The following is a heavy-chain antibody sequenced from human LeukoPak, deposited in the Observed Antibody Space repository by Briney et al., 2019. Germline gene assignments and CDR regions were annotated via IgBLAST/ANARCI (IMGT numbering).Heavy chain of an antibody. CDR3: ARRVTMIKAFDI. Sequence: KPSETLSLTCTVSGGSISSSSYYWGWIRQPPGKGLEWIGEINHSGSTNYNPSLKSRVTISVDTSKNQFSLKLSSVTAADTAVYYCARRVTMIKAFDIWGQGTMVTVSS. CDR1: GGSISSSSYY. V-gene: IGHV4-39*07. J-gene: IGHJ3*02. CDR2: INHSGST. D-gene: IGHD3-22*01.